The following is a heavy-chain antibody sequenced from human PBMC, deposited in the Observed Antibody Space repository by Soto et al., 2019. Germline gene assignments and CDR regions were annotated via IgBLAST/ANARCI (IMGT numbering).Heavy chain of an antibody. J-gene: IGHJ6*03. CDR1: GFTVSSNY. V-gene: IGHV3-53*04. D-gene: IGHD2-21*02. Sequence: EVQLVESGGGLVQPGGSLRLSCAASGFTVSSNYMSWVRQAPGKGLEWVSVIYSGGSTYYADSVKGRFTISRHNSKNTLYLQMNSLRAEDTAVYYCARRGGGDSYYYYYMDVWGKGTTVTVSS. CDR3: ARRGGGDSYYYYYMDV. CDR2: IYSGGST.